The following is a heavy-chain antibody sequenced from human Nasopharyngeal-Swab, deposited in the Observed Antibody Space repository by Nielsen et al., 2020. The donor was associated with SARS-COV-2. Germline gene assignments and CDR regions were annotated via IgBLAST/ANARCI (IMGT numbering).Heavy chain of an antibody. V-gene: IGHV4-4*09. Sequence: SETLSLTCTVSCGSISSYLWNWIRLSPGTGLDWIGYIYSSGVTNYNPSLMHRVTISVDTSKDQFPLEMTSVTAADTGVYFCARAYSWNDVGYGMDVWGQGIAVSVSS. CDR1: CGSISSYL. CDR2: IYSSGVT. CDR3: ARAYSWNDVGYGMDV. J-gene: IGHJ6*02. D-gene: IGHD1-20*01.